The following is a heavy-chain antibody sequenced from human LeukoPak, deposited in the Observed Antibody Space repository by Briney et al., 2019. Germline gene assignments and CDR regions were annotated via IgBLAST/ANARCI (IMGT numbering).Heavy chain of an antibody. Sequence: PGGSLRLSCAASGFTFSSYGMHWVRQAPGKGLEWVSAISGSGGSTYYADSVKGRFTISRDNSKNTLYLQMNSLRAEDTAVYYCAICPVMTTVTTNFDYWGQGTLVTVSS. CDR3: AICPVMTTVTTNFDY. V-gene: IGHV3-23*01. CDR1: GFTFSSYG. CDR2: ISGSGGST. J-gene: IGHJ4*02. D-gene: IGHD4-17*01.